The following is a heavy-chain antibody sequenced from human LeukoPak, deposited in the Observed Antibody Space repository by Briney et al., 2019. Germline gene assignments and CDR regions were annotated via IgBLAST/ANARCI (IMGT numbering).Heavy chain of an antibody. CDR3: ARGSDPYAGLLSNYFDY. D-gene: IGHD3-3*01. J-gene: IGHJ4*02. CDR1: GGSISGFY. CDR2: IYYSGST. V-gene: IGHV4-39*07. Sequence: SETLSLTCAVSGGSISGFYWSWIRQPPGKGLEWIGSIYYSGSTYYNPSLKSRVTISVDTSKNQFSLKLSSVTAADTAVYYCARGSDPYAGLLSNYFDYWGQGTLVTVSS.